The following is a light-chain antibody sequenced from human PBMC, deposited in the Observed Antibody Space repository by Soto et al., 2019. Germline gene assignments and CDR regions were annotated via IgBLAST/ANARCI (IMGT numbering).Light chain of an antibody. V-gene: IGLV2-14*01. J-gene: IGLJ2*01. CDR1: SRDVGAYNY. CDR2: DVS. CDR3: SSYTTSSTVV. Sequence: QSALTQPASVSGSPGQSITISCTGTSRDVGAYNYVSWYQQYPGKAPKLMIFDVSNRPSGVSNRFSGSKSGNTASLTISGLQADDEADYHCSSYTTSSTVVFGGGTKLTVL.